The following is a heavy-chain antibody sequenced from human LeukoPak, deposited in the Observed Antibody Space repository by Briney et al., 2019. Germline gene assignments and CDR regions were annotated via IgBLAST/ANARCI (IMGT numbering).Heavy chain of an antibody. D-gene: IGHD3-22*01. Sequence: GASVKVSCKASGYTFTDYYMHWVRQAPGQGLEWMGWINPNSGGTNYAQKFQGRVTMTRDTSISTAYMELSSLRSEDTAVYYCASPYYYDSSGYYYRFDYWGQGTLVTVSS. CDR2: INPNSGGT. V-gene: IGHV1-2*02. CDR3: ASPYYYDSSGYYYRFDY. J-gene: IGHJ4*02. CDR1: GYTFTDYY.